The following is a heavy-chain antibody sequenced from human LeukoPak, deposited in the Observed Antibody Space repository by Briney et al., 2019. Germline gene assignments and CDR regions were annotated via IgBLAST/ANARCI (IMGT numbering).Heavy chain of an antibody. CDR2: IIPILGIA. D-gene: IGHD6-19*01. CDR1: GGTFSSYA. J-gene: IGHJ6*02. CDR3: VRGWYSGHYYYGMDV. Sequence: SVKVSCKASGGTFSSYAISWVRQAPGQGLEWMGRIIPILGIANYAQKFQGRVTITADKSTSTAYMELSSLRSEDTAVYYCVRGWYSGHYYYGMDVWGQGTTVTVSS. V-gene: IGHV1-69*04.